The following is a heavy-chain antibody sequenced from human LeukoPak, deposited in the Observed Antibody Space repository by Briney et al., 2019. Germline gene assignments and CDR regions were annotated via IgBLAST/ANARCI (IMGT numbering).Heavy chain of an antibody. V-gene: IGHV1-2*02. J-gene: IGHJ4*02. Sequence: ASVTVSCKASGYTFSGYYIHWVRQGPGQGLEWMGWINPNSGTNYAQNFQGRVTMTRDTSIGTAYMELSRLRSDDTAVYYCAREEQHQRGRHFEYWGQGTLVTVSS. CDR1: GYTFSGYY. CDR2: INPNSGT. D-gene: IGHD6-13*01. CDR3: AREEQHQRGRHFEY.